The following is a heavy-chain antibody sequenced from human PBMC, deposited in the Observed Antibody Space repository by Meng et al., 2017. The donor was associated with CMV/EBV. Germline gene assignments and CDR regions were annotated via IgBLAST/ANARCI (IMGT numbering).Heavy chain of an antibody. CDR1: GYTFTGYY. CDR3: ASHQQFCSGGSCYSLGYYYGMDV. CDR2: MNPNNGNT. D-gene: IGHD2-15*01. J-gene: IGHJ6*02. Sequence: ASVKVSCKASGYTFTGYYMHWVRQAPGQGLEWMGWMNPNNGNTGYAQKFQGRFTMTWNTSISTAYMELSSLRSEDTAIYYCASHQQFCSGGSCYSLGYYYGMDVWGQGTTVTVSS. V-gene: IGHV1-8*02.